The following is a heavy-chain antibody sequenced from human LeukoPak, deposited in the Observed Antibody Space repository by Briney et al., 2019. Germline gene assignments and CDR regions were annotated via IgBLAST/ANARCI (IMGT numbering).Heavy chain of an antibody. Sequence: PGGSLRLSCEASGFTFSTFAMIWVRQPPGKGLEWVSSIFPSVGEIHYADSVRGRFTISRDNSKRTLSMQMNSLRAEDTAIYYCATYRQVLLPFESWGQGTLVTVSS. D-gene: IGHD2-8*02. CDR3: ATYRQVLLPFES. CDR2: IFPSVGEI. J-gene: IGHJ4*02. V-gene: IGHV3-23*01. CDR1: GFTFSTFA.